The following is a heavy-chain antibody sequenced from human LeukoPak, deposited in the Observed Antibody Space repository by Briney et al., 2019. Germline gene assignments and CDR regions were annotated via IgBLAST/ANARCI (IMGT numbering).Heavy chain of an antibody. J-gene: IGHJ4*02. CDR3: AGLGVMVLVYQFEY. V-gene: IGHV4-39*07. D-gene: IGHD2-8*01. Sequence: PSETLSLTCAVSGGSITSSKYFWGWIRQPPGKELELIGIISYSGSTDYNPSLKSRVTISTGTSTNQFSLKLTSVTAADTAVYYCAGLGVMVLVYQFEYWGRGTPVTVSS. CDR2: ISYSGST. CDR1: GGSITSSKYF.